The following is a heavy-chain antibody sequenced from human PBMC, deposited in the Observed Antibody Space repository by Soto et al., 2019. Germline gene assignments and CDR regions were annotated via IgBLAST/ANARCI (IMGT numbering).Heavy chain of an antibody. V-gene: IGHV3-23*01. J-gene: IGHJ4*02. CDR3: AKPPGNSKTNYFDY. CDR2: ISGTGSGT. Sequence: GGSLRLSCAASGFTFSAYAMTWVRQAPGIGLEWVSAISGTGSGTYYADSVKGRFTISRDNSKNTLYLQMNSLRPEDTALYYCAKPPGNSKTNYFDYWGQGTLVTVSS. D-gene: IGHD4-4*01. CDR1: GFTFSAYA.